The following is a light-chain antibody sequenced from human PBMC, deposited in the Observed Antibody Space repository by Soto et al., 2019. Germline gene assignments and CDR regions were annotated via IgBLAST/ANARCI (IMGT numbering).Light chain of an antibody. Sequence: DIQMTQFPSSLSASGGDRVTITCRANQGIRNDLGWYQQKPGKAPKRLIYAASSLQSGVPSRFRGSGSGTEFTLAISSLQPEDSATFYCLQHRTYPLTFGQGTKVEIK. V-gene: IGKV1-17*01. J-gene: IGKJ1*01. CDR1: QGIRND. CDR2: AAS. CDR3: LQHRTYPLT.